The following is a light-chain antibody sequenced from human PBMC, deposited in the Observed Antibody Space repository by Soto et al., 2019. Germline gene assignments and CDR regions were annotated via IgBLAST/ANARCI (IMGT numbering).Light chain of an antibody. CDR2: LGS. V-gene: IGKV2-28*01. CDR1: QSLLHSNGYNY. Sequence: DIVMTQSPLSLPVTPGEQASISCRSSQSLLHSNGYNYLDWYLQKPGQSPQLLIYLGSNRASGVPDRFSGGGSGTDFTLTISRLEAEDVGVYYCVQDLQAPRTVGQGTKLEIK. CDR3: VQDLQAPRT. J-gene: IGKJ2*01.